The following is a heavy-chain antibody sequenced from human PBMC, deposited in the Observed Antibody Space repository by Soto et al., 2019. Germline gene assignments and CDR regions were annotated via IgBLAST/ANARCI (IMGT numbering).Heavy chain of an antibody. CDR1: GGSFSGYY. CDR2: INHSGST. J-gene: IGHJ4*02. Sequence: QVQLQQWGAGLLKPSETLSLTCAVYGGSFSGYYWTWIRQPPGPGLEWIGEINHSGSTNYNPSLKRRVTSSVDTSKNQFSLKLPSVTAADTAVYYCARDKITGPFDYWGQGTLVTVSS. D-gene: IGHD2-8*02. CDR3: ARDKITGPFDY. V-gene: IGHV4-34*01.